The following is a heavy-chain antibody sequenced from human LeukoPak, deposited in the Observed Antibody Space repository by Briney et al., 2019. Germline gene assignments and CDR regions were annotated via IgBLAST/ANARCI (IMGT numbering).Heavy chain of an antibody. D-gene: IGHD6-19*01. CDR1: GFTFRSYA. CDR2: ISGSGGDT. Sequence: PGGSLRLSCAASGFTFRSYAIYWVRQAPGKGLEWVSGISGSGGDTYFADSVEDRFTISRDNSKNTVFLQMDRLRAEDTAVYYCAKTTAGYSSGRYPGWPVDYWGQGTLVTVSS. CDR3: AKTTAGYSSGRYPGWPVDY. V-gene: IGHV3-23*01. J-gene: IGHJ4*02.